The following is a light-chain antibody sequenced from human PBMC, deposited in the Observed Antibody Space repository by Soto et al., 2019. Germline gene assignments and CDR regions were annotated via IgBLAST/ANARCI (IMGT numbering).Light chain of an antibody. CDR2: GAS. Sequence: EIVMTQSPDTLSVVPGERATLSCRASQSVSSNLAWYQHKPGQAPRLLTYGASTRATGIPARFSGSGSGTEFTLTISSLQPEDFAVYYCQQYYNWPRTFGQGTKVEIK. CDR1: QSVSSN. CDR3: QQYYNWPRT. J-gene: IGKJ1*01. V-gene: IGKV3-15*01.